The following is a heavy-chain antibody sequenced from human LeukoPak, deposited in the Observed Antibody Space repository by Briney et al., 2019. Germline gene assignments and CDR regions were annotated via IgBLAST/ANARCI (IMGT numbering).Heavy chain of an antibody. CDR2: IYPGDSDT. J-gene: IGHJ6*02. Sequence: GESLKISCKGSGYSFTSYWIGWVRQMPGKGLEWMGIIYPGDSDTRYSPSFQGQVTISADKSISTAYLQWSSLKASDTAMYYCARLQIPRGIPESGPYYSMDVWGQGTTVAVSS. D-gene: IGHD6-19*01. CDR1: GYSFTSYW. CDR3: ARLQIPRGIPESGPYYSMDV. V-gene: IGHV5-51*01.